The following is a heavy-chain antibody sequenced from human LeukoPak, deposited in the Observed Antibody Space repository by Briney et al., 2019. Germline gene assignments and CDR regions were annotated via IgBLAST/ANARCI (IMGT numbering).Heavy chain of an antibody. D-gene: IGHD1-14*01. J-gene: IGHJ4*02. CDR1: GFAVGSNY. CDR2: IYSGGAI. CDR3: ARRPGN. V-gene: IGHV3-53*01. Sequence: SGGSLRLSCVASGFAVGSNYMSWVRQAPGKGLEWVSLIYSGGAIRYADSAKGRFTISRDSSKNTLFLQMNDLTVEDTARYYCARRPGNWGQGILVTVSS.